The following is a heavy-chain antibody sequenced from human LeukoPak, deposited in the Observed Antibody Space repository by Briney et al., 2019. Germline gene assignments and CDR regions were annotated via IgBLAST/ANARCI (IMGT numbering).Heavy chain of an antibody. D-gene: IGHD6-6*01. CDR1: GGSISSGSYY. Sequence: TLSLTCTVSGGSISSGSYYWSWIRQPAGKGLEWIGRIYTSGSTNYNPSLKSRVTISVDTSKNQFSLKLSSVTAADTAVYYCAREDPVAARPRGWYFDYWGQGTLVTVSS. CDR2: IYTSGST. J-gene: IGHJ4*02. CDR3: AREDPVAARPRGWYFDY. V-gene: IGHV4-61*02.